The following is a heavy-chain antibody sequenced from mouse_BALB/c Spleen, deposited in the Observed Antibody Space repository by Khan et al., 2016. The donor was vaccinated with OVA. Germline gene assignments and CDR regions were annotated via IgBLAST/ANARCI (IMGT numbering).Heavy chain of an antibody. D-gene: IGHD2-1*01. Sequence: EVQLLETGGGLVQPGGSRKLSCAASGFTFSSFGMHWVRQAPKKGLEWVAYISSGSSTIYYVDTVKGRFTISRDNPKNTLFLQMTSLRSEDTAMSYCARSGGNFHWYFDVWGAGTLVTVSS. CDR2: ISSGSSTI. CDR1: GFTFSSFG. J-gene: IGHJ1*01. CDR3: ARSGGNFHWYFDV. V-gene: IGHV5-17*02.